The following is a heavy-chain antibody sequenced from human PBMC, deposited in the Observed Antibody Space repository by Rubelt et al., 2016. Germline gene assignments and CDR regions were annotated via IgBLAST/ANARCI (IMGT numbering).Heavy chain of an antibody. CDR2: INSEGTTP. CDR3: TRVFVTTGTTYGH. CDR1: GFTFSNYW. Sequence: EVQLVESGGGLVQPGGSLRLSCAASGFTFSNYWMHWVRQVPGKGLVWVSRINSEGTTPSYADSVKGRFTISRDNAKNTLYLQRNSVRSDDSGMYDCTRVFVTTGTTYGHWGQGTLVTVSS. D-gene: IGHD1-1*01. V-gene: IGHV3-74*01. J-gene: IGHJ4*02.